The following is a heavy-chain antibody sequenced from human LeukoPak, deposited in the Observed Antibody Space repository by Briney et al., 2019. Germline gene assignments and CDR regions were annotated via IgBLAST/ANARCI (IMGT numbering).Heavy chain of an antibody. V-gene: IGHV1-24*01. CDR2: VGHEDGTT. J-gene: IGHJ4*02. D-gene: IGHD3-22*01. Sequence: ASVRVSCKVSGSALSKISIDWVRHAPGKGLEWMGTVGHEDGTTIHAQKFQGRFNMTVDTATDTAYMEMSSLMSEDTAIYYCATGAIVFDFWGQGTLVTVSS. CDR3: ATGAIVFDF. CDR1: GSALSKIS.